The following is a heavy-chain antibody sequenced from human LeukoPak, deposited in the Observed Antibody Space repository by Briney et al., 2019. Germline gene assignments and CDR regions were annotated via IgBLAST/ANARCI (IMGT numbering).Heavy chain of an antibody. Sequence: GGSLRLSCAASGFTVSSNYMGWVRQAPGKGLEWVSVIYSGGSTYYADSVKGRFTISRHNSKNTLYLQMNSLRAEDTAVYYCAREIRIAAAGTRVYNWFDPWGQGTLVTVSS. V-gene: IGHV3-53*04. CDR1: GFTVSSNY. CDR3: AREIRIAAAGTRVYNWFDP. CDR2: IYSGGST. J-gene: IGHJ5*02. D-gene: IGHD6-13*01.